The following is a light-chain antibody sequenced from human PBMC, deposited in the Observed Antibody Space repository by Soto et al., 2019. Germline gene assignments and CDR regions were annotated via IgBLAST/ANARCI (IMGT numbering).Light chain of an antibody. CDR1: QSVSSH. CDR2: GAS. V-gene: IGKV3-15*01. CDR3: QQYDNWPPWT. Sequence: EKVMTQSPVTLSVSPGDRATLSCRSSQSVSSHLAWYQQKPGQAPRLLIYGASTRATGIPARFSGSGSGTEFTLTISSVESEDFAVYYCQQYDNWPPWTFGQGTKVEIK. J-gene: IGKJ1*01.